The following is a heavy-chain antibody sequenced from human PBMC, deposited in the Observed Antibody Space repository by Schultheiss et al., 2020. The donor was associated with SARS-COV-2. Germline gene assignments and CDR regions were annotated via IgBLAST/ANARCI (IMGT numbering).Heavy chain of an antibody. CDR1: GFTFSSYS. D-gene: IGHD3-3*01. CDR2: ISSSSSTI. Sequence: GVSLRLSCAASGFTFSSYSMNWVRQAPGKGLEWVSYISSSSSTIYYADSVKGRFTISRDNAKNSLYLQMNSLRAEDTAVYYCARDGGDFWSGCYMDVWGQGTTVTVSS. J-gene: IGHJ6*03. CDR3: ARDGGDFWSGCYMDV. V-gene: IGHV3-48*04.